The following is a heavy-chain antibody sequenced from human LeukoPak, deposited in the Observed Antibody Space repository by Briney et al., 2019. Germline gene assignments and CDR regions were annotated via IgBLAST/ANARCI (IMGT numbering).Heavy chain of an antibody. V-gene: IGHV3-43*02. D-gene: IGHD6-19*01. CDR1: GFTFHDYA. CDR2: ISGDSGST. CDR3: AKDRGSGWYYFHY. Sequence: GGSVRLSCAASGFTFHDYAMYWVRQAPGKGPEWVSLISGDSGSTDYADFVKGRFTISRDNSQNSVFLQMNSLTSEDTAVYFCAKDRGSGWYYFHYWGQGTLVSVSS. J-gene: IGHJ4*02.